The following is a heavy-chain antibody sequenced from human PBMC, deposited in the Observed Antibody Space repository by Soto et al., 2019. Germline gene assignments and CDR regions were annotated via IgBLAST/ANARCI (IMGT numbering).Heavy chain of an antibody. V-gene: IGHV5-51*01. Sequence: GESLKISCQGSGYSFTSYWIGWVRQLPGKGLEWMGSIYPGDSNVRYSPAFQGQVTISVDKSISTAYLQWSSLKASDTAMYYCARRVVIKGYGFDVWGQGTMVTVSS. CDR2: IYPGDSNV. CDR1: GYSFTSYW. CDR3: ARRVVIKGYGFDV. D-gene: IGHD2-21*01. J-gene: IGHJ3*01.